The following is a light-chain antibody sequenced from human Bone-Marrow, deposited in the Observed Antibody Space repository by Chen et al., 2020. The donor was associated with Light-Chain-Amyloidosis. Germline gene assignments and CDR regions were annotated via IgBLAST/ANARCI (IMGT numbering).Light chain of an antibody. J-gene: IGLJ3*02. V-gene: IGLV3-21*02. CDR1: NIGSTS. Sequence: SYVLTQPSSVSVAPGQTATIACGGNNIGSTSVHWYQQTPGQAPLLVVYDDNDRPSGIPERLSGSNSGNTATLTISRVEAGDEADYYCQVWDRSSDCPVFGGGTKLTVL. CDR2: DDN. CDR3: QVWDRSSDCPV.